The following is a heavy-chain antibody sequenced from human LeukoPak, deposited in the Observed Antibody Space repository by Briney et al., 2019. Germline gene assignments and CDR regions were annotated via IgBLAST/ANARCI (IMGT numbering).Heavy chain of an antibody. J-gene: IGHJ4*02. CDR2: IYTSGST. CDR1: GGSISSYY. V-gene: IGHV4-4*07. Sequence: PSETLSLTCTVSGGSISSYYWSWIRQPAGKGLEWIGHIYTSGSTNYNPSLKSRVTMSVDTSKNQFSLRLSSVTAADTAVYYCARRRRITIFGVAIGGYFDYWGQGTLVTVSS. D-gene: IGHD3-3*01. CDR3: ARRRRITIFGVAIGGYFDY.